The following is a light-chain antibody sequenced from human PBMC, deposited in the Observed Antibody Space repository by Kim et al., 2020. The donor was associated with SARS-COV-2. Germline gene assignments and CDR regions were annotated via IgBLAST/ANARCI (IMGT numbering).Light chain of an antibody. CDR1: QSVLYSSNNKNY. J-gene: IGKJ4*01. Sequence: DIVMTQSPDSLAVSLGERATINCKSSQSVLYSSNNKNYLAWYQQKPGQPPKLVIYWVSTRESGVPDRFSGSGSGTDFTLTISSLRAEDVAVYYCQQYYVTPLTFGGGTKVDIK. CDR2: WVS. CDR3: QQYYVTPLT. V-gene: IGKV4-1*01.